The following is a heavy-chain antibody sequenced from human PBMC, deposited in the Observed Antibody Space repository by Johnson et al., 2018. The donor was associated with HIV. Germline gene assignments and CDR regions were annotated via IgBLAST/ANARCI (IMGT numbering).Heavy chain of an antibody. V-gene: IGHV3-23*04. CDR3: ARLERLGGLSRVLDM. Sequence: EMQLVESGGGLVQPGGSLRLSCAASGFTFSSYAMSWVRQAPGKGLEWVSAISGSGGSTHYADSVKGRFTISRDNSKNTLYLQMNYLRVEDTAVYYCARLERLGGLSRVLDMWGQGTMVTVSS. CDR2: ISGSGGST. D-gene: IGHD6-19*01. CDR1: GFTFSSYA. J-gene: IGHJ3*02.